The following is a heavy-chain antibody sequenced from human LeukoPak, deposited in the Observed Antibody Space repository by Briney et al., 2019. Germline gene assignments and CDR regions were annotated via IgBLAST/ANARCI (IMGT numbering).Heavy chain of an antibody. CDR3: ARASAPIVGSLEY. CDR1: GFTFSSYA. V-gene: IGHV3-23*01. Sequence: GGSLRLPCAASGFTFSSYAMSWVRQAPGKGLECVSAVSGSGGSTYYADSVKGRFTISRDNSKNTLYLQMNSLRPEDTAVYYCARASAPIVGSLEYWGQGTLVTVSS. D-gene: IGHD1-26*01. J-gene: IGHJ4*02. CDR2: VSGSGGST.